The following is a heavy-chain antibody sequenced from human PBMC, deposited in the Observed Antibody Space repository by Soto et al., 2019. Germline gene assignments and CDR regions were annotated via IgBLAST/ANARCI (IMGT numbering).Heavy chain of an antibody. D-gene: IGHD3-10*01. Sequence: QVQLVQSGAEVKKPGASVKVSCKASGYTFTSFDINWVRQATGQGLEWMGWMNPNSGNTGYAQKFKCRVTVSSDNSIRTAYLELSSLTSEDRAVYYCAIGRQMFAKNWFDSWGQGALVIVSS. CDR1: GYTFTSFD. CDR3: AIGRQMFAKNWFDS. V-gene: IGHV1-8*01. CDR2: MNPNSGNT. J-gene: IGHJ5*02.